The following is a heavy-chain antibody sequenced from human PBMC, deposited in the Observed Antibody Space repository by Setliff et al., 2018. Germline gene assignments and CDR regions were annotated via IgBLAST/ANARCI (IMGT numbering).Heavy chain of an antibody. CDR1: GFVLSDYA. Sequence: ETLSLSCAASGFVLSDYAMNWVRQAPGKGLEWVAHIGGGGAGAFYANSVKGRFTISRDNAKNSLDLQMNSLRGEDTAVYYCVRDRWKVIVNRGDDAFDLWGQGAMVTVSS. CDR2: IGGGGAGA. J-gene: IGHJ3*01. V-gene: IGHV3-23*01. CDR3: VRDRWKVIVNRGDDAFDL. D-gene: IGHD3-22*01.